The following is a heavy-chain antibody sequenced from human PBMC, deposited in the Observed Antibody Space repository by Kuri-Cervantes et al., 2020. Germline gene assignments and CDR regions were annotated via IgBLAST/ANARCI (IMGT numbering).Heavy chain of an antibody. V-gene: IGHV2-70*20. J-gene: IGHJ4*02. Sequence: SGPTLVKPAQTLTLTCTFSGFSLNTGGMCVSWVRQPPGKAPEWLALIDWDDDKYYRASLKTRLTISKDTSKNQVVLSMTNMDPVDTATYYCARADYGGYFDYWGQGTLVTVSS. D-gene: IGHD4-17*01. CDR1: GFSLNTGGMC. CDR3: ARADYGGYFDY. CDR2: IDWDDDK.